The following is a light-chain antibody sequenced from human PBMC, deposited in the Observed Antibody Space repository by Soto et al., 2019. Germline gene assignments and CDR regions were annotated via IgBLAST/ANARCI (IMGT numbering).Light chain of an antibody. Sequence: QSVLTQPASVSGSPGQSITISCTGTSNDVGGYNYVSWYQQHPGTAPKLIMFEVSNRPSGISNRFSGSKSANTASLTISGLQAKDEADYYCSSYSSRKIPSYVFRTGTRSP. V-gene: IGLV2-14*03. CDR3: SSYSSRKIPSYV. CDR2: EVS. CDR1: SNDVGGYNY. J-gene: IGLJ1*01.